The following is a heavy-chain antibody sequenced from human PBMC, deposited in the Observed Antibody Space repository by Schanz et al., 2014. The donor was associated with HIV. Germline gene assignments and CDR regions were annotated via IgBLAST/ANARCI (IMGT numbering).Heavy chain of an antibody. CDR3: AKDRITGTTGVPYYYYGMDV. Sequence: QVQLVESGGGVVQPGMSLTLSCAASGFTFSNFGMHWVRQAPGKGLEWVALISYDGSNKYYADSVKGRFTISRDNSKNTLYLQMNSLRAEDTAVYYCAKDRITGTTGVPYYYYGMDVWGQGTTVTVSS. V-gene: IGHV3-30*18. CDR2: ISYDGSNK. J-gene: IGHJ6*02. CDR1: GFTFSNFG. D-gene: IGHD1-7*01.